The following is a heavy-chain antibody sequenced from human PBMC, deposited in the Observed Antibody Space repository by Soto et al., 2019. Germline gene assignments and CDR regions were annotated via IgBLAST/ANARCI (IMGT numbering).Heavy chain of an antibody. V-gene: IGHV5-10-1*01. D-gene: IGHD3-22*01. J-gene: IGHJ4*02. CDR1: EYNFSTYW. CDR2: IDPSDSQT. CDR3: ARQIYDSDTGPNFQYYFDS. Sequence: GESLKISCKGSEYNFSTYWIAWVRQMPGKGLEWMGRIDPSDSQTYYSPSFRGHVTISVTKSITTVFLQWSSLRAPDTAMYYCARQIYDSDTGPNFQYYFDSWGQGTPVTASS.